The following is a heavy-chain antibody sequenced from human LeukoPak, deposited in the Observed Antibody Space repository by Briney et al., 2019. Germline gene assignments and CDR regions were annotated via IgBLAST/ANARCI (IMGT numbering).Heavy chain of an antibody. CDR2: ISGSGGST. CDR3: AKSSYYDSSGYYREYYFDY. D-gene: IGHD3-22*01. J-gene: IGHJ4*02. Sequence: PGGSLRLSCAASGFTFSSYAMSWVRQAPGKGLEWVSAISGSGGSTHYADSVKGRFTISRDNSKNTLYLQMSSLRAGDTAVYYCAKSSYYDSSGYYREYYFDYWGQGTLVTVSS. V-gene: IGHV3-23*01. CDR1: GFTFSSYA.